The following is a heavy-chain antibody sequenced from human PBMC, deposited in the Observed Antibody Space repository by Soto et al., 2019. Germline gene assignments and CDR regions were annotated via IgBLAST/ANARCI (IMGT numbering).Heavy chain of an antibody. J-gene: IGHJ4*02. V-gene: IGHV3-74*01. D-gene: IGHD2-15*01. CDR1: GFTFSSYW. Sequence: EVQLVESGGDLVQPGGSLRLSCAASGFTFSSYWMHWVRQDPEKGLVWVSRINGDGISTSYADSVKGRFTISRDNAKDTLYLHMNSLEAEDTAVYYCARISQGTYCRGGNCYSDYWGQGTLVTVSS. CDR3: ARISQGTYCRGGNCYSDY. CDR2: INGDGIST.